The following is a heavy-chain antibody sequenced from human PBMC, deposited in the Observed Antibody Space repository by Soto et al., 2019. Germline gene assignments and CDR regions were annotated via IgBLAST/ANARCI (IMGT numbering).Heavy chain of an antibody. Sequence: QLHLVQSGAVVKKPGASVTVSCSASGYPVTAYYMHWVRQAPGRGLGWLGGINPATGAAKYTQTFQGRVTLTRDTSTSTVFMELGGLTSEDTAGFYCARGGGVGVAGSAAFDMWGQGTLVTVSS. D-gene: IGHD3-3*01. V-gene: IGHV1-2*02. CDR1: GYPVTAYY. CDR3: ARGGGVGVAGSAAFDM. CDR2: INPATGAA. J-gene: IGHJ3*02.